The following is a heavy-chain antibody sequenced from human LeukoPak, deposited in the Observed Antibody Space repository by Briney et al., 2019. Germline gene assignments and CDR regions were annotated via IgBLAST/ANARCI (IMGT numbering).Heavy chain of an antibody. CDR2: ISSSGSTI. CDR3: AREVPYYGMDV. CDR1: GFTFSSYE. Sequence: PGGSLRLSCAASGFTFSSYEMNWVRQAPGKGLEWVSYISSSGSTIYCADSVKGRFTISRDNAKNSLYLQMNSLRAEDTAVYYCAREVPYYGMDVWGQGTTVTVSS. J-gene: IGHJ6*02. V-gene: IGHV3-48*03.